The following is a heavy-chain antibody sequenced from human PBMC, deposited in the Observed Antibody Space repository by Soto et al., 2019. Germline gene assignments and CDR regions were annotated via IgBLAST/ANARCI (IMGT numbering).Heavy chain of an antibody. CDR1: GGTFSSYA. V-gene: IGHV1-69*13. CDR3: ARAKYYYDSSGSFGY. CDR2: IIPIFGTA. D-gene: IGHD3-22*01. J-gene: IGHJ4*02. Sequence: GASVKVSCKASGGTFSSYAISWVRQAPGQGLEWMGGIIPIFGTANYAQKFQGRVTITADESTSTAYMELSSLRSEDTAVYYCARAKYYYDSSGSFGYWGQGTLGTVS.